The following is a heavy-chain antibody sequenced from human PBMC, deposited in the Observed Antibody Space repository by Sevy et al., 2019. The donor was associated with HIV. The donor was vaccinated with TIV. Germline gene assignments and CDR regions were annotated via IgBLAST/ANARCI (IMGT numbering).Heavy chain of an antibody. D-gene: IGHD6-19*01. CDR2: ISGSGGST. V-gene: IGHV3-23*01. CDR1: GFAFSSYA. Sequence: GGSLRLFCTASGFAFSSYAMSWVRQAPGKGLEWVSGISGSGGSTYYADSVKGRFTISRDNSKSTLYLQMNTLRVDDTAVYYCAKGAYSSGWYVVVDYWGQGILVTVSS. J-gene: IGHJ4*02. CDR3: AKGAYSSGWYVVVDY.